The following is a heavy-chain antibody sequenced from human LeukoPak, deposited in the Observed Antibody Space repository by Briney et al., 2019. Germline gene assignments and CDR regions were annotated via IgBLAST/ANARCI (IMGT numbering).Heavy chain of an antibody. V-gene: IGHV3-43*02. CDR3: AKDTPCGYYDSSGLYFQH. CDR1: GFTFDDYA. D-gene: IGHD3-22*01. CDR2: ISGDGGST. Sequence: GGSLRLSCAASGFTFDDYAMHWVRQAPGRGLEWVSLISGDGGSTYYADSVKGRFTISRDNSKNSLYLQMNSLRTEDTALYYCAKDTPCGYYDSSGLYFQHWGQGTLVTVSS. J-gene: IGHJ1*01.